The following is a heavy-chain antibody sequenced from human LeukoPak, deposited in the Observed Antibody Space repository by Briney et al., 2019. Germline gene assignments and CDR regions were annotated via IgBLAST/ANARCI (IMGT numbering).Heavy chain of an antibody. V-gene: IGHV7-4-1*02. D-gene: IGHD3-10*01. Sequence: GASVKVSCKASGYTFTSYAMNWVRQAPEQGLEWMGWINTNTGNPTYAQGFTGRFVFSLDTSVSTAYLQISSLKAEDTAVYYCAREFGEQLVYYYYYMDVWGKGTTVTVSS. J-gene: IGHJ6*03. CDR1: GYTFTSYA. CDR2: INTNTGNP. CDR3: AREFGEQLVYYYYYMDV.